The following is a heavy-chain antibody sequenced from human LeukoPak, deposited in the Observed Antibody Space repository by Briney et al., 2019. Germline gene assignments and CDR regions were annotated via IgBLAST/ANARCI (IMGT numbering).Heavy chain of an antibody. CDR3: AAIKRAYSQNDY. J-gene: IGHJ4*02. CDR1: GFTFSSYW. CDR2: ISGRGGYT. D-gene: IGHD5-18*01. V-gene: IGHV3-23*01. Sequence: GGSLRLSCAASGFTFSSYWMSWVRQAPGKGLEWVSGISGRGGYTYYADPVKGRFNISRDNSKNTLYLQMNSLRAEDTAVYYCAAIKRAYSQNDYWGQGTLVTVSS.